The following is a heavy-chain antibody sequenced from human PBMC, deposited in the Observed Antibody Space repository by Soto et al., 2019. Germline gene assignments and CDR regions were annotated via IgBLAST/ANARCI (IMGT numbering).Heavy chain of an antibody. J-gene: IGHJ6*02. CDR2: IYYSGST. D-gene: IGHD4-4*01. Sequence: SETLSLTCTVSGGSIISSSYYWGWLRQPPGKGLEWIGSIYYSGSTYYNPSLKSRVTISVDTSKNQFSLKLSSVTAADTAVYYCASFSNYEGYGMDVWGQGTTVTVSS. V-gene: IGHV4-39*01. CDR1: GGSIISSSYY. CDR3: ASFSNYEGYGMDV.